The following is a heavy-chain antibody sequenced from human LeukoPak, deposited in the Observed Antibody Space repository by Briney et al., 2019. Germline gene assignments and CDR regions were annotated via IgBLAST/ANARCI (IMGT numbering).Heavy chain of an antibody. Sequence: GGSLGLSCAASGFTFSNAWMSWVRQAPGKGLEWVGRIKSKTDGATTDYAAPVEGRFTISRDDSKNTLYLQMNSLKTEDTAVYYCTTDRYGSGSYGDYYYYYGMDVWGQGTTVTVSS. CDR1: GFTFSNAW. D-gene: IGHD3-10*01. J-gene: IGHJ6*02. V-gene: IGHV3-15*01. CDR3: TTDRYGSGSYGDYYYYYGMDV. CDR2: IKSKTDGATT.